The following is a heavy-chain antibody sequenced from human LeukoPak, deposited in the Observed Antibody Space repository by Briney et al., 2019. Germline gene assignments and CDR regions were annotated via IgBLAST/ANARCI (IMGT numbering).Heavy chain of an antibody. CDR2: IYYSGST. CDR1: GGSISSSSYY. V-gene: IGHV4-39*07. J-gene: IGHJ4*02. Sequence: SETLSLTCTVSGGSISSSSYYWGWIRQPPGKGLERIGRIYYSGSTYYNTSLKSRVTISVDTSKNQFSLKLSSVTAADTAVYYCAREILAYCGGDCYPGYFDYWGQGTLVTVSS. CDR3: AREILAYCGGDCYPGYFDY. D-gene: IGHD2-21*02.